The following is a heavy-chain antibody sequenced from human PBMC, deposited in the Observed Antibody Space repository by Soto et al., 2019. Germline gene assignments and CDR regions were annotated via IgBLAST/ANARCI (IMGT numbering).Heavy chain of an antibody. CDR3: ARMYYYGSGSFFDY. V-gene: IGHV3-53*01. J-gene: IGHJ4*02. CDR1: GLTVSRNY. D-gene: IGHD3-10*01. Sequence: EVQLVESGGGLLQPGGSLRLSCAASGLTVSRNYMCWVRQATGSGLEWVSVIYSGGFTYYTYSVKGRFTISRDNSKNTLYLKMNILRPEDTALYYCARMYYYGSGSFFDYWGQGTLVTVSS. CDR2: IYSGGFT.